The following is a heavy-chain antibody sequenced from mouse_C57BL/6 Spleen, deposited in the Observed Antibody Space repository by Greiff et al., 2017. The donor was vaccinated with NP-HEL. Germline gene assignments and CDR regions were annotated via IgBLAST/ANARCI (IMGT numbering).Heavy chain of an antibody. D-gene: IGHD1-1*01. Sequence: EVQGVESGGGLVKPGGSLKLSCAASGFTFSSYAMSWVRQTPEKRLEWVATISDGGSYTYYPDNVKGRFTISRDNAKNNLYLQMSHLKSEDTAMYYCARDLITTVLDYWGQGTTLTVSS. J-gene: IGHJ2*01. CDR1: GFTFSSYA. CDR2: ISDGGSYT. CDR3: ARDLITTVLDY. V-gene: IGHV5-4*01.